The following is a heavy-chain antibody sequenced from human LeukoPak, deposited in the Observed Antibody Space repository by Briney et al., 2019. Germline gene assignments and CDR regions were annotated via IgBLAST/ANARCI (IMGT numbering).Heavy chain of an antibody. Sequence: GGSLRPSCAASGFTFSSYGMHWVRQAPGKGLEWVAFIRYDGSNKYYADSVKGRFTISRDNSKNTLYLQMNSLRAEDAAMYYCARDQSSGWGFDYWGQGTLVTVSS. CDR3: ARDQSSGWGFDY. D-gene: IGHD6-25*01. V-gene: IGHV3-30*02. CDR2: IRYDGSNK. J-gene: IGHJ4*02. CDR1: GFTFSSYG.